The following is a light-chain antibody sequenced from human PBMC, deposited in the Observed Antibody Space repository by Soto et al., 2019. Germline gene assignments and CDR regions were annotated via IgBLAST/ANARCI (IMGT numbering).Light chain of an antibody. Sequence: EIVMTQSPATLSVSPGEGVTLSCRASQTVPSRIAWYQQKPGQAPSLLIYGASTRATGVPDRLSGTGSGTEFTLTISSLEPEDFAIYYCQQRRNWPPTFGQGTKVDI. J-gene: IGKJ1*01. V-gene: IGKV3-15*01. CDR3: QQRRNWPPT. CDR2: GAS. CDR1: QTVPSR.